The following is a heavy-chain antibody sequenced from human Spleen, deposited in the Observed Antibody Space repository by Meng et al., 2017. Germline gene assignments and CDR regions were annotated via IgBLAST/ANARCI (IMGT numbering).Heavy chain of an antibody. CDR2: IYHSGST. Sequence: SETLSLTCAVSGYSISSGYYWGWIRQPPGKGLEWIGSIYHSGSTYYNPSLKSRVTISVDTSKNQFSLKLSSVTAADTAVYYCAREVGYSYGSNWGQGNRVNGAS. CDR1: GYSISSGYY. V-gene: IGHV4-38-2*02. CDR3: AREVGYSYGSN. J-gene: IGHJ4*02. D-gene: IGHD5-18*01.